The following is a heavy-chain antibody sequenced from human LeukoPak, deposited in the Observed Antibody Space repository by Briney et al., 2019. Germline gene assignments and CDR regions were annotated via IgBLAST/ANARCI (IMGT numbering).Heavy chain of an antibody. CDR1: GYTFTSYY. Sequence: ASVKVSCKASGYTFTSYYMHWVRQAPGQGLEWMGIINPSGGSTSYAQKFQGGVTMTRDTSTSTVYMELSSLRSEDTAVYYCATDRTGIVLDYWGQGTLVTVSS. V-gene: IGHV1-46*03. J-gene: IGHJ4*02. CDR2: INPSGGST. CDR3: ATDRTGIVLDY. D-gene: IGHD2/OR15-2a*01.